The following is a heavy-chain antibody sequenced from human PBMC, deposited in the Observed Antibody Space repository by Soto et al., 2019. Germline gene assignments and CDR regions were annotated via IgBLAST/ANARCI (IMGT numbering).Heavy chain of an antibody. CDR2: ISSSGSTI. V-gene: IGHV3-11*01. D-gene: IGHD3-16*02. J-gene: IGHJ4*02. CDR3: ASGYYDYIWGSYRPYYFDY. CDR1: GFTFSDYY. Sequence: GGSLRLSCAASGFTFSDYYMSWIRQAPGKGLEWVSYISSSGSTIYYADSVKGRFTISRDNAKNSLYLQMNSLRAEDTAVYYCASGYYDYIWGSYRPYYFDYWGQGTLVTVSS.